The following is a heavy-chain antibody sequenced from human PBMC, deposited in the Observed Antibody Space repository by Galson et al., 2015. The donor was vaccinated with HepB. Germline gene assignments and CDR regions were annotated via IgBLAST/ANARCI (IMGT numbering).Heavy chain of an antibody. Sequence: SLRLSCAASGFTFTSYWMHWVRQAPGKGLEWVSRIYGDGSTTNYAASEKGRITIASTNARNTLSLQINRLRAEDTAVYYSARLWDFWAEYGMDVWGQGTTVTVSS. V-gene: IGHV3-74*01. J-gene: IGHJ6*02. CDR2: IYGDGSTT. D-gene: IGHD3-3*01. CDR1: GFTFTSYW. CDR3: ARLWDFWAEYGMDV.